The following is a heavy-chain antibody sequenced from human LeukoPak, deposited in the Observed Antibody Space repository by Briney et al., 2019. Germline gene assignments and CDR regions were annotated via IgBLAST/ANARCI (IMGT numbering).Heavy chain of an antibody. CDR1: GYTFTSYY. CDR3: ARHQGAGEYPFDY. Sequence: GASVKVSCKASGYTFTSYYIHWVRQAPGQGLEWIGIINPSDGSTTYAQRFQGRVIMTRDTSTSIVYMELSSLRSEDTAVYYCARHQGAGEYPFDYWGQGTLVTVAS. J-gene: IGHJ4*02. D-gene: IGHD3-16*01. V-gene: IGHV1-46*01. CDR2: INPSDGST.